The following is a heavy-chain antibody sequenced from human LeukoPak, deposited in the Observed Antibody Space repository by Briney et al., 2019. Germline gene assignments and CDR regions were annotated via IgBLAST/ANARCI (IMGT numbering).Heavy chain of an antibody. J-gene: IGHJ4*02. CDR3: ARDQLGIVDY. CDR1: GGSISSGDYY. Sequence: TLSLTCTVSGGSISSGDYYWSWIRQPPGKVLEWIGYNYYSGSTYYNPSLKSRVTISVDTSKKQFSLKLSSVTAADTAVYYCARDQLGIVDYWGQGTLVTVSS. CDR2: NYYSGST. V-gene: IGHV4-30-4*08. D-gene: IGHD7-27*01.